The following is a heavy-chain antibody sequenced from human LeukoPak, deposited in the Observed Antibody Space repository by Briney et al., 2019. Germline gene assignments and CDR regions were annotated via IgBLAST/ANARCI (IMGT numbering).Heavy chain of an antibody. Sequence: SETLSLTCTVSGYSISSGYYWGWIRQPPGKGLEWIGSIYHSGSTNYNPSLKSRVTISVDTSKNQFSLKLSSVTAADTAVYYCARDRSRTSLSNPFDYWGQGTLVTVSS. J-gene: IGHJ4*02. CDR3: ARDRSRTSLSNPFDY. CDR1: GYSISSGYY. D-gene: IGHD1-14*01. V-gene: IGHV4-38-2*02. CDR2: IYHSGST.